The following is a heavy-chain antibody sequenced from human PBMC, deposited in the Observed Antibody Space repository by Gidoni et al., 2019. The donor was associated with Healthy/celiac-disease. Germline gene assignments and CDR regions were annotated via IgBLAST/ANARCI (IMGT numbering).Heavy chain of an antibody. CDR2: ISWDDDK. V-gene: IGHV2-5*02. CDR1: GLSLSTSGVG. J-gene: IGHJ6*02. Sequence: QITLKESGPTLVKPTQTPTLTCTFPGLSLSTSGVGVGWIRQSPGTALEWLALISWDDDKRYSPALKRRLTITKDTSKNQVVLTMTNMDPVDTATYYCAHSIIMVRVAGYYGMDVCGQGTTVTVSS. D-gene: IGHD3-10*01. CDR3: AHSIIMVRVAGYYGMDV.